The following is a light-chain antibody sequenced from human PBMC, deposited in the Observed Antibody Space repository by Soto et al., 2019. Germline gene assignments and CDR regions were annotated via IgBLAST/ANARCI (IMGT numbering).Light chain of an antibody. Sequence: QSALTQPASVSGSPGQSITISCTGTSSDIGAFNYVSWYQPHPGKAHKLIIYAVSNRPSGVSERFSGSKSDSTASLSISGLQAEDEADYYCCSYASTSTYVFGPGTKLTVL. J-gene: IGLJ1*01. CDR3: CSYASTSTYV. CDR2: AVS. V-gene: IGLV2-14*01. CDR1: SSDIGAFNY.